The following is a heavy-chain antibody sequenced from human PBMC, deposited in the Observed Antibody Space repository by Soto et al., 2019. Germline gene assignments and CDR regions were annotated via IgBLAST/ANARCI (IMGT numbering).Heavy chain of an antibody. CDR1: RYTLTRYG. D-gene: IGHD3-22*01. V-gene: IGHV1-18*01. J-gene: IGHJ5*01. Sequence: ASAKVSCKASRYTLTRYGITWVRQAPGQGLEGMGWISAYNGNTNYAQKLQGRVTMTTDTSTSTAYMELRSLRSDDTAVYYCAREIPGYYDSSGYYVDWFDSWGRGTLVTVSS. CDR3: AREIPGYYDSSGYYVDWFDS. CDR2: ISAYNGNT.